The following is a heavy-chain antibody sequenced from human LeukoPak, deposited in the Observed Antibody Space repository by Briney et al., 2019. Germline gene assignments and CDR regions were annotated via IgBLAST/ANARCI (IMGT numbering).Heavy chain of an antibody. CDR1: GFTFSSYS. Sequence: PGGSLRLSCATSGFTFSSYSMNWVRQAPGKGLEWVSCISSSSSYIYYADSVKGRFTISRDNAKNSLYLQMNSLRAEDTAVYYCARAHNWKYGSFDFWGQGTLVTVSS. J-gene: IGHJ4*02. CDR2: ISSSSSYI. D-gene: IGHD1-7*01. CDR3: ARAHNWKYGSFDF. V-gene: IGHV3-21*01.